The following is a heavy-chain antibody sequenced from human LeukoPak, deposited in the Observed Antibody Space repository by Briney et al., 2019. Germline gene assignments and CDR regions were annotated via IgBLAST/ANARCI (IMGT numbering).Heavy chain of an antibody. V-gene: IGHV3-23*01. CDR2: ISGSGGST. CDR3: AKDPDIVGATTPDY. Sequence: GGSLRLSCAASGFTFSRYAMSWVRQAPGKGLEWISAISGSGGSTYYAGSVKGGFTISRDNYKNTLYLQMNSLRAEDTAVYYCAKDPDIVGATTPDYWGQGTLVTVSS. J-gene: IGHJ4*02. CDR1: GFTFSRYA. D-gene: IGHD1-26*01.